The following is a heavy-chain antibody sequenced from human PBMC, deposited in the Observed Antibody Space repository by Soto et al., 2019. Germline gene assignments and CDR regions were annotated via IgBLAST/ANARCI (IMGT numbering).Heavy chain of an antibody. J-gene: IGHJ6*02. D-gene: IGHD3-22*01. CDR2: IIPIFGTA. Sequence: QVQLVQSGAEVKKPGSSVKVSCKASGGTFSSYAISWVRQAPGQGLEWMGGIIPIFGTANYAQKFQGRVTITADESTSTAYMGLSSLRSEDTAVYYCARGRYYDSSGYYQGYYYYYGMDVWGQGTTVTVSS. CDR3: ARGRYYDSSGYYQGYYYYYGMDV. V-gene: IGHV1-69*12. CDR1: GGTFSSYA.